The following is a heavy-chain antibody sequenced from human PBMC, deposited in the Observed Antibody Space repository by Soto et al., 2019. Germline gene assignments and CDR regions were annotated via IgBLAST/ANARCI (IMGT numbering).Heavy chain of an antibody. J-gene: IGHJ6*03. CDR1: GFTFDDYA. V-gene: IGHV3-9*01. CDR3: AKSGTTNTYYYYYMDV. Sequence: PGGSLRLSCAASGFTFDDYAMHWVRQAPGKGLEWVSGISWNSGSIGYADSVKGRFTISRDNAKNSLYLQMNSLRAEDTALYYCAKSGTTNTYYYYYMDVWGKGTTVTVSS. D-gene: IGHD1-7*01. CDR2: ISWNSGSI.